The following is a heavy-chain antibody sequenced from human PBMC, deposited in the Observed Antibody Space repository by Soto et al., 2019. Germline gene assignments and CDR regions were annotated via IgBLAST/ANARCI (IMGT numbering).Heavy chain of an antibody. CDR3: ARVATIGEDWFDP. CDR1: VYTFTSYG. J-gene: IGHJ5*02. CDR2: ISAYNGNT. D-gene: IGHD5-12*01. Sequence: ASVKVSCKASVYTFTSYGINWVRQAPGQGLEWMGWISAYNGNTNYAQKLQGRVTMTTDTSTSTAYMELRSLRSDDTAVYYCARVATIGEDWFDPWGQGTLVTVSS. V-gene: IGHV1-18*01.